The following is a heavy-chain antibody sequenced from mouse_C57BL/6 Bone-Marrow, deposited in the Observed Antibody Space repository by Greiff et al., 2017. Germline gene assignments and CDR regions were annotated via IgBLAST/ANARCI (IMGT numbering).Heavy chain of an antibody. Sequence: QVQLQQSGAELARPGASVKMSCKASGYTFTSYTMHWVKQRPGQGLEWIGYINPSSGYTKYNQKFKDKATLTADKSSSTAYMHLSSLTSEDSAVYYCARKARLWFFDYWGQGTTLTVSS. J-gene: IGHJ2*01. D-gene: IGHD2-2*01. V-gene: IGHV1-4*01. CDR1: GYTFTSYT. CDR3: ARKARLWFFDY. CDR2: INPSSGYT.